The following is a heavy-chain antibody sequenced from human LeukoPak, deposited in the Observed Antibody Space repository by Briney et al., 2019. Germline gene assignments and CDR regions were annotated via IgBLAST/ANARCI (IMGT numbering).Heavy chain of an antibody. CDR1: GGSFSSYY. Sequence: SETLSLYCAVYGGSFSSYYWSWIRQPPGKGLEWIGEINHSGSTNYNPSLKSRVTISVDTSKNQFSLKLSSVTAADTAVYYCASRSGGHWGQGTLVTVSS. J-gene: IGHJ4*02. V-gene: IGHV4-34*01. D-gene: IGHD2-15*01. CDR2: INHSGST. CDR3: ASRSGGH.